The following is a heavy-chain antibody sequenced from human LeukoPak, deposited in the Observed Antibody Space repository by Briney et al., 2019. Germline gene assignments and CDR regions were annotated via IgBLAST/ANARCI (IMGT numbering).Heavy chain of an antibody. V-gene: IGHV4-34*01. CDR1: GGSFSGYY. J-gene: IGHJ3*02. CDR2: INHSGST. D-gene: IGHD4-17*01. Sequence: PSETLSLTCAVYGGSFSGYYWSWIRQPPGKGLEWIGEINHSGSTNYNPSLKSRVTISVDTSENQFSLKLSSVTAADTAVYYCASGHGDYTTLSDAFDIWGQGTMVTVSS. CDR3: ASGHGDYTTLSDAFDI.